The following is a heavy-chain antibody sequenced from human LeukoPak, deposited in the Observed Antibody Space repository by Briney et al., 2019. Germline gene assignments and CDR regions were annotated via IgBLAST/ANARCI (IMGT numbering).Heavy chain of an antibody. V-gene: IGHV1-46*01. CDR1: GYTFTSYY. D-gene: IGHD6-6*01. CDR3: AVGSSSGWTRQFLRY. J-gene: IGHJ4*02. CDR2: INPSGGST. Sequence: ASVKVSCKASGYTFTSYYMHWVRQAPGQGLEWMGIINPSGGSTSYAQKFQGRVTMTRDTSTSTVYMELSSLRSEDTAVYYCAVGSSSGWTRQFLRYWGQGTLVTVSS.